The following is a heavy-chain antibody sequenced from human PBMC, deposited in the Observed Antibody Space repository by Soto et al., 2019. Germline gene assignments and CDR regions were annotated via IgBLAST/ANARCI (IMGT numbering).Heavy chain of an antibody. CDR3: ARERRGRSES. D-gene: IGHD3-10*01. V-gene: IGHV1-18*01. Sequence: SANASLRAYCYTFSTFCSRWRRQAPGQGLQWMGWTAVHRGSTKFVQALQGRGSKTTDTSTSTAYLELRKLRADDTAVYYCARERRGRSESWGQGTLVTV. CDR1: CYTFSTFC. CDR2: TAVHRGST. J-gene: IGHJ5*02.